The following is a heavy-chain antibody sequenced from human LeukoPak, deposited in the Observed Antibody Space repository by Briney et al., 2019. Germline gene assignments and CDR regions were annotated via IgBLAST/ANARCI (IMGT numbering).Heavy chain of an antibody. CDR1: GGSFSGYY. V-gene: IGHV4-34*01. CDR3: ARGGLRYFDWFLGY. CDR2: INHSGST. D-gene: IGHD3-9*01. J-gene: IGHJ4*02. Sequence: PSETLSLTCAVYGGSFSGYYWGWIRQPPGEGLEWIGEINHSGSTNYNPSLKSRVTISVDTSKNQFSLKLSSVTAADTAVYYCARGGLRYFDWFLGYWGQGTLVTVSS.